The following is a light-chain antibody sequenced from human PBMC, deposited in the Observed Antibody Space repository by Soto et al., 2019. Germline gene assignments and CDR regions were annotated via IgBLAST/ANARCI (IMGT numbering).Light chain of an antibody. J-gene: IGKJ4*01. CDR2: WAS. CDR3: QQYFDVPFT. CDR1: RSVLYKSNNKNH. V-gene: IGKV4-1*01. Sequence: DIVMTQSPDSLAVSLGERATMNCKCSRSVLYKSNNKNHLAWYQQKPGQPPQLIIYWASTREFGVPERFSGSGSGTDFTLTISSLEAEDVAFYWCQQYFDVPFTFGGGTKVEI.